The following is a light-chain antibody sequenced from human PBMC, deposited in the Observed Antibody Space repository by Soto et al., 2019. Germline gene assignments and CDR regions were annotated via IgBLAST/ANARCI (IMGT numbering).Light chain of an antibody. Sequence: DIVMTQSPDSLAVSLGERATINCKSSQSVLYSSNNKNYLAWYQQKPGQPPKLLIYWASTRESGVPDRFSGSGSGTDFTLTSSSLQAEDVAVYYCQQYYSTLLAFGGGTKVEIK. V-gene: IGKV4-1*01. CDR3: QQYYSTLLA. J-gene: IGKJ4*01. CDR2: WAS. CDR1: QSVLYSSNNKNY.